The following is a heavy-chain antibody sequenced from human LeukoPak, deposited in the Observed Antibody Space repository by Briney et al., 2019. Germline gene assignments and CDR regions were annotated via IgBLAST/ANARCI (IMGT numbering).Heavy chain of an antibody. CDR2: IYHTGNT. D-gene: IGHD3-22*01. CDR1: GGFISSSHW. Sequence: SETLSLTCAVSGGFISSSHWWSWVRQPPGKGLEWIGEIYHTGNTNYNPSLKSRVTISVDKSKNQFSLKLSSVTAADTAVYYCARDAYYYDSSGPGRFFDYWGQGTLVTVSS. J-gene: IGHJ4*02. V-gene: IGHV4-4*02. CDR3: ARDAYYYDSSGPGRFFDY.